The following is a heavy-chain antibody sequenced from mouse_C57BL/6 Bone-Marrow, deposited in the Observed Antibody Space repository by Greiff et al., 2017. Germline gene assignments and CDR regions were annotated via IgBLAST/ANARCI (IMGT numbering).Heavy chain of an antibody. J-gene: IGHJ1*03. D-gene: IGHD2-4*01. CDR2: IYPGSGST. CDR1: GYTFTSYW. V-gene: IGHV1-55*01. CDR3: ARRYYCEWYFDV. Sequence: QVQLQQPGAELVKPGASVKMSCKASGYTFTSYWITWVKQRPGQGLEWIGDIYPGSGSTNYNEKFKGKATLTVDTSSSTAYMQLSSLTSEDSAVYYCARRYYCEWYFDVWGTGTTVTVSS.